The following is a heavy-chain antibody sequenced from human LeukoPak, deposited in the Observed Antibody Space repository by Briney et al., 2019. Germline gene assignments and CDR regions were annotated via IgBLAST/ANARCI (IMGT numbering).Heavy chain of an antibody. D-gene: IGHD2-8*02. CDR2: IIPIFGTA. V-gene: IGHV1-69*13. CDR3: ARDDMLLNY. Sequence: SVKVSCKVSGNTLTELSMHWVRQAPGQGLEWMGGIIPIFGTANYAQKFQGRVTITADESTSTAYMELSSLRSEDTAVYYCARDDMLLNYWGQGTLVTVSS. CDR1: GNTLTELS. J-gene: IGHJ4*02.